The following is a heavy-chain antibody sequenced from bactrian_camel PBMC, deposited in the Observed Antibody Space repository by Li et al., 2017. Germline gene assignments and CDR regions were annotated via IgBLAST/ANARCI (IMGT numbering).Heavy chain of an antibody. CDR1: GFTFSTYA. Sequence: VQLVESGGGLVQPGGSLVLSCAASGFTFSTYAMNWVRQAPGKGFEWVSLISSSGSSTLYADSVKGRFTISRDNAKNTLYLQLNSLIPEDTAVYYCTKHRGLTVAAGSFDYWAQGTQVTVS. V-gene: IGHV3S31*01. CDR3: TKHRGLTVAAGSFDY. D-gene: IGHD6*01. J-gene: IGHJ6*01. CDR2: ISSSGSST.